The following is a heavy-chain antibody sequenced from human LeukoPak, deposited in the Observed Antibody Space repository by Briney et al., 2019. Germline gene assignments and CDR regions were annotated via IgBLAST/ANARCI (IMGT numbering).Heavy chain of an antibody. J-gene: IGHJ4*02. CDR1: GFTFSSYA. V-gene: IGHV3-23*01. D-gene: IGHD3-9*01. CDR3: AKDSNVLRYFDWLFQPFDY. CDR2: ISGSGGST. Sequence: GGSLRLSCAASGFTFSSYAMSWVRQAPGKGLEWVSAISGSGGSTYYADSVKGRFTISRDNSKNTLYLQMNSLRAEDTAVYYYAKDSNVLRYFDWLFQPFDYWGQGTLVTVSS.